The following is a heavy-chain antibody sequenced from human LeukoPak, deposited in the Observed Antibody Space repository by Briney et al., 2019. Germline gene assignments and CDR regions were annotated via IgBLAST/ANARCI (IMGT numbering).Heavy chain of an antibody. CDR1: GFTFDDYA. CDR2: ISWNSGSI. Sequence: GGSLRLSCAASGFTFDDYAMHWVRQAPGKGLEWVSGISWNSGSIGYADSVKGRFTISRDNAKNSLYLQMNSLRAEDTALYYCAKDSGRSISSKDYWGQGTLVTVSS. V-gene: IGHV3-9*01. CDR3: AKDSGRSISSKDY. D-gene: IGHD3-9*01. J-gene: IGHJ4*02.